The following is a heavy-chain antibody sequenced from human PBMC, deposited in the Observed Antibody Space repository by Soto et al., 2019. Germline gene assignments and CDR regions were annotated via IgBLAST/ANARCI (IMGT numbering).Heavy chain of an antibody. J-gene: IGHJ4*02. CDR2: FNPILGVA. V-gene: IGHV1-69*08. CDR3: ARENMRIMGRGPTVDS. CDR1: ADTFTSFT. Sequence: QVRLVQSGAAVKKPGSSVRVSCTASADTFTSFTINWVRQAPGQGLEWMGRFNPILGVADYAQKFQGRVSITADKSTTTTYVELSSLTSEDTAVYYCARENMRIMGRGPTVDSWGQGTLVTVSS. D-gene: IGHD3-10*01.